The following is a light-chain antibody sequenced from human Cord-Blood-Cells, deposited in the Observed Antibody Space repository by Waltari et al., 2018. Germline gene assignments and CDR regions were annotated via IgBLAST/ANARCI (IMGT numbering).Light chain of an antibody. CDR1: QSISSY. CDR3: QQSYSTPYT. Sequence: DIQLTQSPSSLSSSVGASIHTTFRASQSISSYVNWYQQKPGKSPKLLIYAASSLQSGVPSRFSGSGSGTDFTLTISSLQPEDFATYYCQQSYSTPYTFGRGTKLEIK. V-gene: IGKV1-39*01. J-gene: IGKJ2*01. CDR2: AAS.